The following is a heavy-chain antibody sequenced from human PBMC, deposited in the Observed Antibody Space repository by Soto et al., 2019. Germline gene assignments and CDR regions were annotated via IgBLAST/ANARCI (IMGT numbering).Heavy chain of an antibody. CDR1: GDSDSSNSAA. CDR3: ARDGGFSIVVAGTQGRYFDN. D-gene: IGHD6-19*01. Sequence: SQTLSLTCAISGDSDSSNSAAWNWIRQSPSRGLEWLGRTYYRSKWYNDYAVSVKSRITINPDTSKNQFSLQLNSVTPEDTAVYYSARDGGFSIVVAGTQGRYFDNRGQGTLVTVAS. V-gene: IGHV6-1*01. J-gene: IGHJ4*02. CDR2: TYYRSKWYN.